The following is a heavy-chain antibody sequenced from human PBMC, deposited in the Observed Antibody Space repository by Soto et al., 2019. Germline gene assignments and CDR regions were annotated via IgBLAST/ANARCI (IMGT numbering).Heavy chain of an antibody. CDR2: IKEDGSEK. CDR3: SRAVAVGAKDLKY. J-gene: IGHJ4*02. D-gene: IGHD1-26*01. CDR1: GFTFSNYW. Sequence: GGSLRLSCAASGFTFSNYWMTWVRQAPGKGLEWVANIKEDGSEKHYVDSVKGRFTISRDNAKNSLYLQMNSLRVEDTAVYFCSRAVAVGAKDLKYWGQGALGTVSS. V-gene: IGHV3-7*01.